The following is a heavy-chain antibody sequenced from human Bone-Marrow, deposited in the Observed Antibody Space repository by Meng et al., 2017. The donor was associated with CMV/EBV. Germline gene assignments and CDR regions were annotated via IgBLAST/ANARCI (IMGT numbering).Heavy chain of an antibody. Sequence: SETLSLTCAVYGGSFSGYYWSWICQPPGKGLEWIGEIDQRGSTNYNSSLKMPVTISVDTSKNQFSLKLSSVTVADTAVYYCASTYCGGDCPGYYYNYGMDVWGQGTTVTVSS. J-gene: IGHJ6*02. V-gene: IGHV4-34*01. CDR1: GGSFSGYY. D-gene: IGHD2-21*01. CDR2: IDQRGST. CDR3: ASTYCGGDCPGYYYNYGMDV.